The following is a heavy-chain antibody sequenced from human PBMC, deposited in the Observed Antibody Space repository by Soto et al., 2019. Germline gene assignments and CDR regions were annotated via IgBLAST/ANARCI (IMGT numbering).Heavy chain of an antibody. CDR1: GGSISSGGYS. CDR3: SRAEGSGESDYYYGMDV. Sequence: SETLSLTCAVSGGSISSGGYSWSWIRQPPGKGLEWIGYIYHSGSTYYNKSLKSRVTISVDRSKKQFSMKLSSVTAADTAVYYCSRAEGSGESDYYYGMDVWGQGTTVTVSS. V-gene: IGHV4-30-2*01. J-gene: IGHJ6*02. D-gene: IGHD3-16*01. CDR2: IYHSGST.